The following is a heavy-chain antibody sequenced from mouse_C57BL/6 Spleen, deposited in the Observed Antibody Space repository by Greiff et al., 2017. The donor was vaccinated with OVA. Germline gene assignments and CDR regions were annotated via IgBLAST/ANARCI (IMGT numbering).Heavy chain of an antibody. CDR3: ARRRFLNGLDY. J-gene: IGHJ2*01. CDR2: ISSGSSTI. Sequence: DVMLVESGGGLVKPGGSLKLSCAASGFTFSDYGMHWVRQAPEKGLEWVAYISSGSSTIYYADTVKGRFTISRDNAKNTLFLQMTSLRSEDTAMYYCARRRFLNGLDYWGQGTTLTVSS. CDR1: GFTFSDYG. V-gene: IGHV5-17*01.